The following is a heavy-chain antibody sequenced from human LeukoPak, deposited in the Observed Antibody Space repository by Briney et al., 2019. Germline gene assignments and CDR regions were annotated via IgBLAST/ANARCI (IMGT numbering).Heavy chain of an antibody. CDR2: IRYDGSNK. V-gene: IGHV3-30*02. Sequence: GGSLRLSCAASGFTFSSYGMHWVRQAPGKGLEWVAFIRYDGSNKYYADSVKGRFTISRDNSKNTLYLQMNSLRAEDTAVYYCAKPLGYCSGGSCYSFLFRAFDIWGQGTMVTVSS. CDR1: GFTFSSYG. D-gene: IGHD2-15*01. CDR3: AKPLGYCSGGSCYSFLFRAFDI. J-gene: IGHJ3*02.